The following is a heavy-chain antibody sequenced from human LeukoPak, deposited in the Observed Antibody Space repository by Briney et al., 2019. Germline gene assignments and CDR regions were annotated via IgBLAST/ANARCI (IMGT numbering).Heavy chain of an antibody. CDR3: ATRGVKTTRFDY. Sequence: PSETLSLTCTVSGGSINTYYWSWIRQPPGQGLELIGYLYNSATTNYNPSLKSQVSISGDTSKNQFSLKLNSVTAADTAVYYCATRGVKTTRFDYWGQGILVTVSS. J-gene: IGHJ4*02. D-gene: IGHD1-1*01. V-gene: IGHV4-59*01. CDR1: GGSINTYY. CDR2: LYNSATT.